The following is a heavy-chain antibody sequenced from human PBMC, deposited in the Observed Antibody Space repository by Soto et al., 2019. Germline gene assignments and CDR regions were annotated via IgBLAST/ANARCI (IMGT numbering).Heavy chain of an antibody. V-gene: IGHV3-9*01. J-gene: IGHJ2*01. CDR1: GFTFDDYA. CDR3: AKGGGGDAIDWYFDL. CDR2: IRGNSGSI. Sequence: EVQLVESGGGLVQPGRSLRLSCAASGFTFDDYAMHWVRQAPGKGLEWVSGIRGNSGSIGYAVSVKGRITISRDNAKNPLYLKRNSLGAEDTALYYCAKGGGGDAIDWYFDLWGRGTLVTVS. D-gene: IGHD2-21*01.